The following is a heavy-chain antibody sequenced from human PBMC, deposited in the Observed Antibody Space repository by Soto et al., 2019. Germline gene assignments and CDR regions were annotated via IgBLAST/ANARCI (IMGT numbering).Heavy chain of an antibody. CDR3: ARGRFRRTWFDP. Sequence: QVQLVQSGAEVKKPGASVKVSCKASGYTFTNYDIHWVRQATGQGLEWMGWMNPDSGNTGQSKQFQGRDTMTRDTSISTAYMEMSSPRSEATAVYYCARGRFRRTWFDPWGQGTLVTVSS. J-gene: IGHJ5*02. CDR2: MNPDSGNT. V-gene: IGHV1-8*01. D-gene: IGHD3-16*01. CDR1: GYTFTNYD.